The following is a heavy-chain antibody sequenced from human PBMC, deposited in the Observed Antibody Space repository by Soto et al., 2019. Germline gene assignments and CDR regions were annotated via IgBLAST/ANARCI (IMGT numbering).Heavy chain of an antibody. D-gene: IGHD2-2*01. Sequence: ASVKVSCKVSGYTLTELSMHWVRQAPGKGLEWMGGFDPEDGETIYAQKFQGRVTMTEDTSTDTAYMELSSLRSEDTAVYYCATISSTSSHGYYYYGMDVWGQGTTVTVSS. V-gene: IGHV1-24*01. CDR2: FDPEDGET. CDR1: GYTLTELS. CDR3: ATISSTSSHGYYYYGMDV. J-gene: IGHJ6*02.